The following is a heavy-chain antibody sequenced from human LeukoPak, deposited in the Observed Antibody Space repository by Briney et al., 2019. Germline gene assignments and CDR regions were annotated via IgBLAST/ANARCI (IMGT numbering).Heavy chain of an antibody. Sequence: ASVKVSCKASGYTFTSYGISWVRQAPGQGLEWMGWISAYNGNTNYAQKLQGRVTMTTDTSTSTAYMELSSLRSEDTAVYYCARGSGYSYGFTSYRFDYWGQGTLVTVSS. CDR1: GYTFTSYG. CDR2: ISAYNGNT. CDR3: ARGSGYSYGFTSYRFDY. D-gene: IGHD5-18*01. J-gene: IGHJ4*02. V-gene: IGHV1-18*01.